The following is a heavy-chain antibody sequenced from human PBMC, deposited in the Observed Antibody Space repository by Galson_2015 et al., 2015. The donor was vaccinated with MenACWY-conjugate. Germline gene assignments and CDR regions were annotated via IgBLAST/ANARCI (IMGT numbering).Heavy chain of an antibody. J-gene: IGHJ4*02. CDR3: ARVQGGTRGVNY. V-gene: IGHV3-11*05. CDR1: GFTFSDYY. Sequence: SLRLSCAAPGFTFSDYYMSWIRQAPGKGLEWVSYISSSSTYTDHADSVKGRFTISRDNAKNSLYLQMNSLRAEDTAVYYCARVQGGTRGVNYLGQGTLVTVSS. D-gene: IGHD1-1*01. CDR2: ISSSSTYT.